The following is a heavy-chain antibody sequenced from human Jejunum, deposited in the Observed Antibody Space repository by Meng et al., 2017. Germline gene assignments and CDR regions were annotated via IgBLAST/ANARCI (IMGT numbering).Heavy chain of an antibody. J-gene: IGHJ4*02. CDR3: GKDSSY. CDR1: GFTFSSSV. D-gene: IGHD3-16*01. Sequence: GESLKISCAASGFTFSSSVMSWVRQVPGKGLEWVSVISDSGDIAFHADSVKGRFTISRDNSKSTLYLQMNSLRADDTAVYYCGKDSSYWGQGNLVTVSS. CDR2: ISDSGDIA. V-gene: IGHV3-23*01.